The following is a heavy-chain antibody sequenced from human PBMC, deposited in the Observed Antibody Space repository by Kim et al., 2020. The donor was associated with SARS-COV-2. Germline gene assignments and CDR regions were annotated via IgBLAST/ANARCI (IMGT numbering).Heavy chain of an antibody. D-gene: IGHD2-8*01. CDR3: TSPSWSSY. Sequence: GGTTEYAASVKGRFTSSRDDSKRIAYLQMNSLKTEDTAVYYCTSPSWSSYWGQGSLVTVSS. CDR2: GGTT. J-gene: IGHJ4*02. V-gene: IGHV3-49*02.